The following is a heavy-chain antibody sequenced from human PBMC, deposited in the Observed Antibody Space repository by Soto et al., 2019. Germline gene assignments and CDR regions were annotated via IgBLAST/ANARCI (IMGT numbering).Heavy chain of an antibody. CDR1: GFTFSSYG. J-gene: IGHJ3*02. Sequence: QVQLVESGGGVVQPGRSLRLSCAASGFTFSSYGMHWVRQAPGKGLEWVAVIWYDGSNKYYADSVKGRFTISRDNSKKTLYLQMNSLRAEDPAVYYCARDSSVVVPAAIGGDAFDIWGQGTMVTVSS. CDR3: ARDSSVVVPAAIGGDAFDI. D-gene: IGHD2-2*01. CDR2: IWYDGSNK. V-gene: IGHV3-33*01.